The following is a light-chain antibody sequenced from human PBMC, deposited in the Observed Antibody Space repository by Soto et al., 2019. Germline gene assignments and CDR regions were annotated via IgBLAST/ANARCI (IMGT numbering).Light chain of an antibody. CDR2: DAS. CDR1: QSVSSY. J-gene: IGKJ4*01. Sequence: EIVLTQSPATLSLSPGERATLSCRASQSVSSYLAWYQQKPGQAPRLLIYDASNRATGIPARFSGSGSGTDFTLTFSSLEPGDFAVYYCQQRSNWPPLTFGGGTKVEIK. CDR3: QQRSNWPPLT. V-gene: IGKV3-11*01.